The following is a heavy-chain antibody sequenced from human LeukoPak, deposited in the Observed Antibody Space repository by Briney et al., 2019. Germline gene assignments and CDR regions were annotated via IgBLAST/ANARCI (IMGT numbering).Heavy chain of an antibody. D-gene: IGHD6-6*01. CDR3: AVAHSSASNFDY. V-gene: IGHV4-39*07. J-gene: IGHJ4*02. Sequence: SETLSLTCTVSGVSISSNSYYWGWIRQPPGKGLQWIGSLSYSGGTHYNPSLRSRVTISVDTSKNQFSLRLSSVTAADTAVYYGAVAHSSASNFDYRGQGTLVTASS. CDR1: GVSISSNSYY. CDR2: LSYSGGT.